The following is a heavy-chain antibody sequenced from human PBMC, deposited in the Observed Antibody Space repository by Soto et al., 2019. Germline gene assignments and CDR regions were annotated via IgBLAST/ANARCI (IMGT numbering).Heavy chain of an antibody. Sequence: LRLSCAASGFTFSSYAMSWVRQAPGKGLEWVSAISGSGSTFYADSVKGRFTISRDNSKNTLYLQMNSLRAEDAAVYYCAKEKDYDYVWGSYRYTSDYWGQGTLVTVSS. CDR1: GFTFSSYA. CDR3: AKEKDYDYVWGSYRYTSDY. V-gene: IGHV3-23*01. CDR2: ISGSGST. J-gene: IGHJ4*02. D-gene: IGHD3-16*02.